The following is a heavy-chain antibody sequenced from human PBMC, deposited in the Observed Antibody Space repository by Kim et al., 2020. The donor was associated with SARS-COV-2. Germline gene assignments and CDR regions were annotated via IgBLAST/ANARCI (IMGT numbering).Heavy chain of an antibody. J-gene: IGHJ6*02. V-gene: IGHV6-1*01. D-gene: IGHD1-26*01. CDR3: ARETLHIVGGSNHYYGMDV. CDR1: GDSVSGISSA. Sequence: SQTLSLTCAISGDSVSGISSAWNWTRQSPSRGLEWLGRTYYRSKWRNDYAVSVKSRISIEHDTSKNQFSLYLNSVTPEDTAVYYCARETLHIVGGSNHYYGMDVWGRGTPVTVSS. CDR2: TYYRSKWRN.